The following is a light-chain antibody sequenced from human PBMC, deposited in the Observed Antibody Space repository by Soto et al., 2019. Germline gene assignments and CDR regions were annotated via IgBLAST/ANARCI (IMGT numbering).Light chain of an antibody. V-gene: IGKV1-39*01. J-gene: IGKJ4*01. CDR1: QSISSY. CDR3: QQSYSTPLT. CDR2: AAS. Sequence: IPMTPSPSSLSASVGARVTITCRASQSISSYLHWSPPPHGKAPKLLIYAASSLQSGVPSRFSGSGSGTDFTLTISSLQPEDFATYYCQQSYSTPLTFGGGTKVDIK.